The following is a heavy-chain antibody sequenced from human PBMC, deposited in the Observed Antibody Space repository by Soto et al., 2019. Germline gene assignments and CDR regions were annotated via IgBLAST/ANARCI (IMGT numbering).Heavy chain of an antibody. J-gene: IGHJ4*02. CDR3: ARVYGCTTTTCHYYFDY. CDR1: GFNFSRYT. V-gene: IGHV3-21*01. D-gene: IGHD2-8*01. CDR2: INSGSLYI. Sequence: EVQLVESGGGLVKPGGSLRLSCVVSGFNFSRYTMHWVRQAPGKGLEWVSSINSGSLYIYYADSVKGRFTVCRDNAKNSVYLQVDSLRAEDTAVYYCARVYGCTTTTCHYYFDYWGRGTLVTVSS.